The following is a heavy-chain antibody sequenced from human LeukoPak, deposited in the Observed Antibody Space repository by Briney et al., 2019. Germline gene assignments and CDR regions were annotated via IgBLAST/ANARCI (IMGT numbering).Heavy chain of an antibody. V-gene: IGHV1-46*01. D-gene: IGHD6-19*01. CDR2: INPSGGST. Sequence: ASVKVSCKASGYTFTSYYMHWVRQAPGQGLEWMGIINPSGGSTSYAQKFQGRVTMTRDTSTSTVYMELSSLRSEDTAVYYCARSSPGIAVAGTLDYWGQGTPVTVSS. J-gene: IGHJ4*02. CDR3: ARSSPGIAVAGTLDY. CDR1: GYTFTSYY.